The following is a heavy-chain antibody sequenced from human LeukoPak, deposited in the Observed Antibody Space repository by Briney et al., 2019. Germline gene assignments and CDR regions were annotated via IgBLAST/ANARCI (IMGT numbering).Heavy chain of an antibody. V-gene: IGHV3-30*02. D-gene: IGHD2-21*02. CDR1: GFTFSSYG. CDR2: IRYDGSNK. Sequence: GGSLRLSCAASGFTFSSYGMHCVRQAPGKGLEWVAFIRYDGSNKYYADSVKGRFTISRDNSKNTLYLQMNSLRAEDTAVYYCAKDPLSLSVVTASIDYWGQGTLVTVSS. CDR3: AKDPLSLSVVTASIDY. J-gene: IGHJ4*02.